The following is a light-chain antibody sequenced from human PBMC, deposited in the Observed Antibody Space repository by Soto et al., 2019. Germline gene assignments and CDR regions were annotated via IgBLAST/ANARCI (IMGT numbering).Light chain of an antibody. J-gene: IGKJ4*01. CDR1: QSIGDND. V-gene: IGKV3-20*01. CDR3: QQYGSSPH. Sequence: EIVLTQSPGTLSLSPGESGTLSCRASQSIGDNDLAWYQQKPGQAPRLLIYGASSRATGIPDRFSGSGSGTDFTLTISRLEPEDFAVYYCQQYGSSPHFGGGTKVDIK. CDR2: GAS.